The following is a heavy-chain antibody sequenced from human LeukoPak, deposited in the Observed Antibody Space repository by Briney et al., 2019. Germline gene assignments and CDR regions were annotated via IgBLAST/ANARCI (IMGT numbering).Heavy chain of an antibody. J-gene: IGHJ4*02. V-gene: IGHV3-48*03. Sequence: PVGSLRLSCAASGFTFSTYEMNWVRQAPGKGLEWVSHISSSGSTTYYADSVKGRFTISRDNAKNSLPLQMNSLRAEDTAVYYCASPQYYFDYWGQGTLVTVSS. CDR3: ASPQYYFDY. CDR1: GFTFSTYE. CDR2: ISSSGSTT. D-gene: IGHD5-24*01.